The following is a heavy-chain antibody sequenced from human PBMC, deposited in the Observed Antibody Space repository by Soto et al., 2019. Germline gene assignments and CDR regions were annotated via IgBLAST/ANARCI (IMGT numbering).Heavy chain of an antibody. V-gene: IGHV3-9*01. CDR2: ISWNSGSI. CDR1: GFTFDDYA. D-gene: IGHD6-19*01. CDR3: AKDAGYSSEVRFDP. J-gene: IGHJ5*02. Sequence: PGGSLRLSCADSGFTFDDYAMHWVRQAPGKGLEWVSGISWNSGSIGYADSVKGRFTISRDNAKNSLYLQMNSLRAEDTALYYCAKDAGYSSEVRFDPWGQGTLVTVSS.